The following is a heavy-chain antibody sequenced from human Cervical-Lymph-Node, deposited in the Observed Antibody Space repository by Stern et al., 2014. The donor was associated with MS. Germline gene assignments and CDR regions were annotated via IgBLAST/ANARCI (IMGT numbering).Heavy chain of an antibody. V-gene: IGHV3-48*02. J-gene: IGHJ5*02. D-gene: IGHD3-22*01. CDR3: ARHKYYYDSSAYDP. CDR2: ISSSSRTI. CDR1: GFTFSIHS. Sequence: EVQLVESGGDLVQPGGSLRLSCAASGFTFSIHSMHWVRQAPGKGLEWVSFISSSSRTISYADSVKGRFTISRDNAKNSLYLQMNSLRDEETAMYYCARHKYYYDSSAYDPWGQGTLVTVSS.